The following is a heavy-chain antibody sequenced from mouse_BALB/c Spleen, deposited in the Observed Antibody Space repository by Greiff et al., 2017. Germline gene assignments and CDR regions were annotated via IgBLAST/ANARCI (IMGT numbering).Heavy chain of an antibody. V-gene: IGHV3-2*02. Sequence: DVKLVESGPGLVKPSQSLSLTCTVTGYSITSDYAWNWIRQFPGNKLEWMGYISYRGSTSYNPSLKSRISITRDTSKNQFFLQLNSVTTEDTATYYCAREGTGTRYYFDYWGQGTTLTVSS. CDR2: ISYRGST. D-gene: IGHD4-1*01. CDR1: GYSITSDYA. J-gene: IGHJ2*01. CDR3: AREGTGTRYYFDY.